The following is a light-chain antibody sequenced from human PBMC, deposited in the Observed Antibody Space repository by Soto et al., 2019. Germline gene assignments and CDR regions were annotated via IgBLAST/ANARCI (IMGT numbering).Light chain of an antibody. CDR1: QGISRW. J-gene: IGKJ3*01. V-gene: IGKV1-12*01. CDR2: TAS. Sequence: IQMTQSPSSVSASVGDRVTITCRASQGISRWLAWYQQKPGKAPKLLIYTASRLQSGVPSRFSGSGSGTDFTLTNSSLQPEDFATYYCQQTNSFPFTFGPGTKVDIK. CDR3: QQTNSFPFT.